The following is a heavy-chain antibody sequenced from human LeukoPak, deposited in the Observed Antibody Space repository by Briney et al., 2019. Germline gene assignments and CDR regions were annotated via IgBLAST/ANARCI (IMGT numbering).Heavy chain of an antibody. J-gene: IGHJ4*02. Sequence: GGSLRLSCAASGFTFSSYSMNWVRQAPGKGLEWVSSISSSSSYIYYADLVKGRFTISRDNAKNSLYLQMNSLRAEDTAVYYCARGTYSAAGDFDYWGQGTLVTVSS. CDR2: ISSSSSYI. CDR3: ARGTYSAAGDFDY. V-gene: IGHV3-21*01. D-gene: IGHD6-13*01. CDR1: GFTFSSYS.